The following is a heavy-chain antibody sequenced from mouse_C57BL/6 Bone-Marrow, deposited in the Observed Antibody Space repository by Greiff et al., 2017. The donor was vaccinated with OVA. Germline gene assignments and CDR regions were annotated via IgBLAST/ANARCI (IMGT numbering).Heavy chain of an antibody. J-gene: IGHJ3*01. V-gene: IGHV1-64*01. CDR3: AREYGYGWFAY. D-gene: IGHD2-2*01. Sequence: QVQLQQPGAELVKPGASVKLSCKASGYTFTSYWMHWVKQRPGQGLAWIGMIHPNSGSTNYNEKFKSKATLTVDKSSSTAYMQLSSLTSEDSAVYCCAREYGYGWFAYWGQGTLVTVS. CDR2: IHPNSGST. CDR1: GYTFTSYW.